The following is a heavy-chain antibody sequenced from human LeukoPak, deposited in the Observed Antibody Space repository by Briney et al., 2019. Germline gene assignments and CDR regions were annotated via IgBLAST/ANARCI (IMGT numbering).Heavy chain of an antibody. V-gene: IGHV3-74*01. J-gene: IGHJ4*02. D-gene: IGHD5-12*01. CDR2: VNPDGSTT. CDR1: GFTFNRYC. Sequence: GGSLTLSCVASGFTFNRYCMHWVRQAPGKGLVWVSRVNPDGSTTNYADSVKGRFTISRDNAKNTLDLQMNSLRVEDTAVYYCARGGDDIGDYWGQGTLVTVSS. CDR3: ARGGDDIGDY.